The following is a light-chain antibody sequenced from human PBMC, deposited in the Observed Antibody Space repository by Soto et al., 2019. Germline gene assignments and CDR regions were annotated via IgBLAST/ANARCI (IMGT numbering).Light chain of an antibody. CDR1: SSDVGGYNY. Sequence: QSALTQPASVSGSPGQSITISCTGTSSDVGGYNYVSWYQQHPGKAPKLMIYDVTNRPSGVSNRFSGSKSGNTASLTISGLQDEDEADYYCRSYTSSSTPGVFGTGTKLTVL. CDR2: DVT. CDR3: RSYTSSSTPGV. V-gene: IGLV2-14*01. J-gene: IGLJ1*01.